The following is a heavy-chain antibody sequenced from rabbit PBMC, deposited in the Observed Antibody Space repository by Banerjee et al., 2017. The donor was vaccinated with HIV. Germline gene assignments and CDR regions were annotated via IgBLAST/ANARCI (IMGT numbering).Heavy chain of an antibody. CDR3: ASAYATSSGYSHFNL. Sequence: QEQLVESGGGLVTLGGSLKLSCKVSGIDFSYYGISWVRQAPGKGLEWIAYIVLDYGSTDYASWVNGRFTIASDNAQNTVFLQMTSLTAADTATYFCASAYATSSGYSHFNLWGPGTLVTVS. CDR2: IVLDYGST. CDR1: GIDFSYYG. J-gene: IGHJ4*01. D-gene: IGHD1-1*01. V-gene: IGHV1S47*01.